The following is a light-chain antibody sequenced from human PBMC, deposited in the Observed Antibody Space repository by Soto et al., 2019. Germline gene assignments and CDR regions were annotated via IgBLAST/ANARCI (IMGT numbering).Light chain of an antibody. CDR2: DVS. Sequence: QSALTQPASMSGSPGQSVTISCAGTSSDIGGYNYVSWYQHHPGTAPKLTIYDVSSRPSGVSHRFSASKSGNTASLTISGLQAEDEADYYCSSFSVASPLFGTGTKLTVL. V-gene: IGLV2-14*01. CDR3: SSFSVASPL. CDR1: SSDIGGYNY. J-gene: IGLJ6*01.